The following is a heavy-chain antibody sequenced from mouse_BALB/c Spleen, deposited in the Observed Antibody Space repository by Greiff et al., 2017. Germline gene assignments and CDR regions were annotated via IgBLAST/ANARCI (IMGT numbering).Heavy chain of an antibody. Sequence: EVKVVESGGGLVKPGGSLKLSCAASGFTFSDYYMYWVRQTPEKKLEWVATISDGGSYTYYPDSVKGRFTISRDNAKNTLYLQMSSLRSEDTAMYYCARHYGSSYNYAMDYWGQGTSVTVSS. V-gene: IGHV5-4*02. D-gene: IGHD1-1*01. CDR2: ISDGGSYT. J-gene: IGHJ4*01. CDR1: GFTFSDYY. CDR3: ARHYGSSYNYAMDY.